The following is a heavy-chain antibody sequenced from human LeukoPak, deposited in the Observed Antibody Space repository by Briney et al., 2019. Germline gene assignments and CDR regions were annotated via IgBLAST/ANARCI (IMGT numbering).Heavy chain of an antibody. CDR2: IYTSGST. CDR3: ATFLSGSLDY. Sequence: PSQTLSLTCTVSGGSISSGGYSWSWIRQPAGKGLEWIGHIYTSGSTNYNPSLKSRVTMSVDTSKNQISLKLSSVAAADTAVYYCATFLSGSLDYWGQGTLVTVSS. J-gene: IGHJ4*02. CDR1: GGSISSGGYS. V-gene: IGHV4-61*09. D-gene: IGHD1-26*01.